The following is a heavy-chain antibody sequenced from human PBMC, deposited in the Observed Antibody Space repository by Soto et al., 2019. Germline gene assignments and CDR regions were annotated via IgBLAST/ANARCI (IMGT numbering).Heavy chain of an antibody. CDR3: ARPSGSYSYYYGMDV. CDR2: IYYSVST. J-gene: IGHJ6*02. V-gene: IGHV4-61*07. D-gene: IGHD1-26*01. Sequence: WTWIRQPPGRGLEWIGNIYYSVSTNYNPSLKNRVTMSVVTSKNQFSLMLTSVTAADTAVYYCARPSGSYSYYYGMDVWGQGTTVTVSS.